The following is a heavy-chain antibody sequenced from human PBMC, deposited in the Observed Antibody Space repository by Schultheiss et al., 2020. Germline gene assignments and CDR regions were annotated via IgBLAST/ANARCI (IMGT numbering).Heavy chain of an antibody. CDR2: IDWDDDK. J-gene: IGHJ4*02. Sequence: SGPTLVKPTQTLTLTCTFSGFSLSTSGVGVGWIRQPPGKALEWLALIDWDDDKYYSTSLKTRLTISKDTSKNQVVLTMTNMDPVDTATYYCARSRLGYNWNHSFDYWGQGTLVTVSS. CDR1: GFSLSTSGVG. V-gene: IGHV2-70*01. CDR3: ARSRLGYNWNHSFDY. D-gene: IGHD1-20*01.